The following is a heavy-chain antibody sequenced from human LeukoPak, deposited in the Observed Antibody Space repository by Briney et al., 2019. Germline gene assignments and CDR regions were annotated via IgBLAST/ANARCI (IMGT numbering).Heavy chain of an antibody. D-gene: IGHD3-22*01. CDR3: ARWLSYYDSSGYKQYYFDY. V-gene: IGHV6-1*01. J-gene: IGHJ4*02. Sequence: SQTLSLTCAISGDSVSSNSAAWNWIRQSPSRGLEWLGRTYYRSKWYNDYAVSVKSRITINPDTSKNQFSLQLNSVTPEDTAVYYWARWLSYYDSSGYKQYYFDYWGQGTLVTVSS. CDR1: GDSVSSNSAA. CDR2: TYYRSKWYN.